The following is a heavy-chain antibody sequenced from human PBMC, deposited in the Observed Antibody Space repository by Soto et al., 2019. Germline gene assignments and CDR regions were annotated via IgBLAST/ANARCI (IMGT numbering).Heavy chain of an antibody. CDR2: INHSGST. J-gene: IGHJ6*02. CDR1: GASFSGYY. Sequence: PETLSLTCALYGASFSGYYWSWIRQPPGKGLEWIGEINHSGSTNYNPSLKRRVTISVDTSKNQFSLKLSSVTAADTAVYYCARPYYDIGSGQYVWGQGTTVTVSS. V-gene: IGHV4-34*01. D-gene: IGHD3-9*01. CDR3: ARPYYDIGSGQYV.